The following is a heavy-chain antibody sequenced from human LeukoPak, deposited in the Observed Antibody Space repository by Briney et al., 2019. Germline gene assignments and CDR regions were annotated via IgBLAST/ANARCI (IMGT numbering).Heavy chain of an antibody. J-gene: IGHJ4*02. V-gene: IGHV4-39*01. CDR1: GGSISSSSYY. D-gene: IGHD3-10*01. Sequence: PSETLSLTCTVSGGSISSSSYYCGCIRQPPGKGLEWIGSIYYSGSTYYNSSLKSRVTISVDTSKNQFSLKLSSVTAADTAVYYCARFPVGRGSGTTYYWGQGTLVTVSS. CDR2: IYYSGST. CDR3: ARFPVGRGSGTTYY.